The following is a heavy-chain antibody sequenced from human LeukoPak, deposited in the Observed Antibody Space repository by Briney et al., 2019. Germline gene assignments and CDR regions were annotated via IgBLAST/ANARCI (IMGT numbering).Heavy chain of an antibody. Sequence: PSETLSLTCTVSGGSISSSSYYWGWIRQPPGKGLEWIGSIYYSGSTYYNPSLKSRVTISVDTSKNQFSLKLSSVTAADTAVYYCARYFVVVPAANNWFDPWGQGTLVTVSS. CDR3: ARYFVVVPAANNWFDP. CDR2: IYYSGST. V-gene: IGHV4-39*07. J-gene: IGHJ5*02. D-gene: IGHD2-2*01. CDR1: GGSISSSSYY.